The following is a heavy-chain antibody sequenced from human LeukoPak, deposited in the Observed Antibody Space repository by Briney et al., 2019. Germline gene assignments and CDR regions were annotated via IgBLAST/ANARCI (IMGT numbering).Heavy chain of an antibody. D-gene: IGHD3-16*02. V-gene: IGHV3-23*01. CDR1: GFTFSSYA. Sequence: GGSLRLSCAASGFTFSSYAMSWVRQAPGKGLEWVSAISGSGGSTYYADSVKGRFTISRDNSKNTLYLQMNSLRAEDTAVYYCASPLQAFGGVIAPFDYWGQGTLVTVSS. J-gene: IGHJ4*02. CDR3: ASPLQAFGGVIAPFDY. CDR2: ISGSGGST.